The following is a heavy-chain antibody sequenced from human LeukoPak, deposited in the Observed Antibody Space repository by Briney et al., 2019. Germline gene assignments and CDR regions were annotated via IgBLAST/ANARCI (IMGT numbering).Heavy chain of an antibody. V-gene: IGHV3-30-3*01. CDR2: ISYDGSNK. CDR1: GFTFSSYA. D-gene: IGHD5-12*01. CDR3: ARDKIEGGYDTGY. Sequence: GRSLRLSCAASGFTFSSYAMHWVRQAPGKGLEWVAVISYDGSNKYYADSVKGRFTISRDNSKNTLYLQMNSLRAEDTAVYYCARDKIEGGYDTGYWGQGTLVTVSS. J-gene: IGHJ4*02.